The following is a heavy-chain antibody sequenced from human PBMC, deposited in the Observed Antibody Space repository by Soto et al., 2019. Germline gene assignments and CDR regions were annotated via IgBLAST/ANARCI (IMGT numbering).Heavy chain of an antibody. J-gene: IGHJ6*01. D-gene: IGHD2-21*02. CDR2: IAFDGSQE. CDR3: ATKVRVTNYLYYGMDV. Sequence: QVQLVESGGGVVQPGRALRLSCAASGFSFNTSGMHWVRQAPGKGLEWVAVIAFDGSQEFYGDSVRGRFTISRDNSKNTLFLQMKRLTPEDTAVYYCATKVRVTNYLYYGMDVWGQGNTVTVSS. CDR1: GFSFNTSG. V-gene: IGHV3-30*03.